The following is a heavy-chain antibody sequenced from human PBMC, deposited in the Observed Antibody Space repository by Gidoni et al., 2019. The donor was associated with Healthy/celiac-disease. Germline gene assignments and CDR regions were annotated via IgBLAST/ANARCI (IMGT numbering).Heavy chain of an antibody. V-gene: IGHV3-30*18. CDR3: AKDRGGLTFGGVREAEYYYYYYGMDV. CDR1: GFTFSSYG. J-gene: IGHJ6*02. Sequence: VVQPGRSLRLPCAASGFTFSSYGMHWVRLAPGKGLEWVAVISDDVRNKDYADSVKGRFTISRNNSKNTLYLQMNSLRAEDTSVYYCAKDRGGLTFGGVREAEYYYYYYGMDVWGQGTTVTVSS. CDR2: ISDDVRNK. D-gene: IGHD3-16*01.